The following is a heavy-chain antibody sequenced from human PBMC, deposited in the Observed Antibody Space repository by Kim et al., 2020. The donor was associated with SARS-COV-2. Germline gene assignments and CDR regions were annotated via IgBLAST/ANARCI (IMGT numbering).Heavy chain of an antibody. V-gene: IGHV4-39*07. Sequence: STYNNPSLKSRVTISVDTSKNQFSLKLSSVTAADTAVYYCATGVTTTFDYWGQGTLVTVSS. J-gene: IGHJ4*02. D-gene: IGHD4-17*01. CDR2: ST. CDR3: ATGVTTTFDY.